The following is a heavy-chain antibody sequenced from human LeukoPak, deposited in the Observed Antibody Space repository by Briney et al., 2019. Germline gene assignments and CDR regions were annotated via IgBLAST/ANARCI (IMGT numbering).Heavy chain of an antibody. V-gene: IGHV3-72*01. J-gene: IGHJ4*02. D-gene: IGHD2-15*01. CDR1: GFTLSDHY. CDR3: ARSGYCGAGTCYSDYFDY. Sequence: GGSLRLSCAASGFTLSDHYMDWGRQAPGKGLEWVCRVRNKANGYPTEYAAYVKGRFTVSGDASKSSLYLQMNSLKTEDTAVYYCARSGYCGAGTCYSDYFDYWGQGTLVTVSS. CDR2: VRNKANGYPT.